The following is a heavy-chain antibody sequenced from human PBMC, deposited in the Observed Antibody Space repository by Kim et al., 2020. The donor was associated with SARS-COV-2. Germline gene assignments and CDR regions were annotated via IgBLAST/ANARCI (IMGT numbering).Heavy chain of an antibody. CDR3: AGAPTGLRPTTYYYYYGMDV. D-gene: IGHD4-17*01. V-gene: IGHV4-61*02. CDR2: IYTSGST. CDR1: GGSISSGSYY. Sequence: SETLSLTCTVSGGSISSGSYYWSWIRQPAGKGLEWIGRIYTSGSTNYNPSLKSRVTISVDTSKNQFSLKLSSVTAADTAVYYCAGAPTGLRPTTYYYYYGMDVWGQGTTVTVSS. J-gene: IGHJ6*02.